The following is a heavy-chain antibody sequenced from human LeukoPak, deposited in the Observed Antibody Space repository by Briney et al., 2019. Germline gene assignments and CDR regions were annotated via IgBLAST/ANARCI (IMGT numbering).Heavy chain of an antibody. D-gene: IGHD3-22*01. Sequence: GGSLRLSCAASGFTFSSYAMHWVRQAPGKGLEWVAVISYDGSNKYYADSVKGRFTISRDNSKNTLYLQMNSLRAEDTAVYYCARAASYYYDSSGYDEIHYFDYWGQGTLVTVSS. CDR3: ARAASYYYDSSGYDEIHYFDY. CDR2: ISYDGSNK. J-gene: IGHJ4*02. V-gene: IGHV3-30-3*01. CDR1: GFTFSSYA.